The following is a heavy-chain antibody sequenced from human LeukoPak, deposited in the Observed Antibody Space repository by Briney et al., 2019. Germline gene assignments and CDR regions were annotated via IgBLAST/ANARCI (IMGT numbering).Heavy chain of an antibody. D-gene: IGHD3-3*01. Sequence: GGSLRLSCAASGFTFNNYWMSWGRQAPGQGLGGVSNINEGGYAKNYLDSMKRRFTISTNNAENSLYLQMNSLRVEYTAVYYGAREPERFQVDSWGQGTLVTASS. V-gene: IGHV3-7*01. CDR1: GFTFNNYW. J-gene: IGHJ5*01. CDR3: AREPERFQVDS. CDR2: INEGGYAK.